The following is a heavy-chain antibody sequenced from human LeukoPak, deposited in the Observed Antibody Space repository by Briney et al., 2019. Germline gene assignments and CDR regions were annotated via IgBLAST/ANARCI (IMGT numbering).Heavy chain of an antibody. V-gene: IGHV3-15*01. Sequence: GGSLRLSCAASGFTFSNAWMSWVRQAPGKGLEWVGRIKSKTDGGTTDYAAPVKGRFTISRDDSKNTLYLQMNSLKTEDTAVYYCTTLAVARDAFDIWGQGTMVTVSS. CDR2: IKSKTDGGTT. J-gene: IGHJ3*02. CDR3: TTLAVARDAFDI. CDR1: GFTFSNAW. D-gene: IGHD6-19*01.